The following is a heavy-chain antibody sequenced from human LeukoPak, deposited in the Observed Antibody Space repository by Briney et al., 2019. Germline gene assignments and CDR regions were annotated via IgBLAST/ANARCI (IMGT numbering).Heavy chain of an antibody. V-gene: IGHV1-2*02. CDR1: GYTFTGYY. J-gene: IGHJ4*02. Sequence: ASVKVSCKASGYTFTGYYMHWVRQAPAQGLEWMGWINPNSGGTNYAQKFQGRVTMTRDTSISTAYMELSRLRSDDTAVYYCARRYSSGWYPDGRYYFDYWGQGTLVTVSS. CDR3: ARRYSSGWYPDGRYYFDY. D-gene: IGHD6-19*01. CDR2: INPNSGGT.